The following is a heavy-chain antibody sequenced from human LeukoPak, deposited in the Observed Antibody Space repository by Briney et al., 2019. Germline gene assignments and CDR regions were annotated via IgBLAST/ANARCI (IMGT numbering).Heavy chain of an antibody. CDR2: ISTDDGSYI. V-gene: IGHV3-11*04. CDR3: ARGDHSNNHPFDY. J-gene: IGHJ4*02. Sequence: GGSLRLSCAASGFTFSDYYMSWIRQAPGKGLEWVSYISTDDGSYIYYADSVKGRFTISRDNAKNSLYLQMNSLRVDDTAVYYCARGDHSNNHPFDYWGQGTLVTVSS. D-gene: IGHD4-11*01. CDR1: GFTFSDYY.